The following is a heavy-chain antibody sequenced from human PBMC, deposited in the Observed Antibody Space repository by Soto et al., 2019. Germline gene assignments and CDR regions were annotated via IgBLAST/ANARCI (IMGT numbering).Heavy chain of an antibody. CDR1: GGSFSGYY. CDR3: ARVRDWFHP. CDR2: IDHSGYT. D-gene: IGHD3-3*01. J-gene: IGHJ5*02. Sequence: SETLSLTCAVYGGSFSGYYWNWIRQPPGKGLEWIGEIDHSGYTNYNPSLKSRVTISVDTSKNQFSLRLTSVTAADTAVYYCARVRDWFHPWGQGTLVSVSS. V-gene: IGHV4-34*01.